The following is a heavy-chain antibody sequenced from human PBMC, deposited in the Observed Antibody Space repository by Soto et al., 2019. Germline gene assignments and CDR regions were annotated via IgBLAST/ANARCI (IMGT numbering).Heavy chain of an antibody. J-gene: IGHJ4*02. CDR2: IYDTGISGYTPST. V-gene: IGHV4-59*12. CDR1: GGSITSSY. CDR3: AREPLAHSYFDF. Sequence: SETLSLTCTVSGGSITSSYWSWIRRPPGKGLEWIAYIYDTGISGYTPSTSYNPSLKSRVTMSMDTSKNQFSLKLTSVTAADSAVYFCAREPLAHSYFDFWGQGILVTVSS.